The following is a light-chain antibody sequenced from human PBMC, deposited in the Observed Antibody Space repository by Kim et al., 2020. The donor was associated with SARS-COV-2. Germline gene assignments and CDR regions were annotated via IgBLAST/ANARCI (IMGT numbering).Light chain of an antibody. Sequence: QSALTQPPSVSGSPGQSVTISCTGTSNDVGTYNRVSWYQQPPGTAPKLMIYDVSNRPSGVPDRFSGSKSGNTASLTISGLQAEDEADYYCTSYTYINTWVFGGGTKVTVL. CDR2: DVS. V-gene: IGLV2-18*02. CDR1: SNDVGTYNR. J-gene: IGLJ3*02. CDR3: TSYTYINTWV.